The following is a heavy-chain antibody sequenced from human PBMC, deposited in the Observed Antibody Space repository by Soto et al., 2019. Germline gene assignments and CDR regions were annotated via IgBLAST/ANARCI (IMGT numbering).Heavy chain of an antibody. Sequence: GASVKVSCKASGYTFTSYAMHWVRQAPGQRLEWMGWINAGNGNTKYSQKFQGRVTITRDTSASTAYMELSSLRSEDTAVYYCARGRRITIFGVAVYYYYGMDVWGQGTTVTVSS. D-gene: IGHD3-3*01. CDR2: INAGNGNT. CDR1: GYTFTSYA. CDR3: ARGRRITIFGVAVYYYYGMDV. J-gene: IGHJ6*02. V-gene: IGHV1-3*01.